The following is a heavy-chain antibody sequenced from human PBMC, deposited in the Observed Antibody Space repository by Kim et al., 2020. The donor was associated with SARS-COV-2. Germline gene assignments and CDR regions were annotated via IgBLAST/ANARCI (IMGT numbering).Heavy chain of an antibody. CDR3: VTRNYYNSGSYYEGAPF. J-gene: IGHJ3*01. D-gene: IGHD3-10*01. CDR2: ISSDGGST. V-gene: IGHV3-64*05. Sequence: GGSLRPSCSASGFTFSNYAMHWVRQAPGKGLEYVSAISSDGGSTYYADSVKGRFTISRDNSKNMLYVQMSSLRVEDTAIYYCVTRNYYNSGSYYEGAPF. CDR1: GFTFSNYA.